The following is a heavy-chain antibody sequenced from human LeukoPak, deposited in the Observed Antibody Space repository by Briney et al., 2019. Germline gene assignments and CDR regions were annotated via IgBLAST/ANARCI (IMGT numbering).Heavy chain of an antibody. J-gene: IGHJ4*02. CDR2: ISYDGSTE. D-gene: IGHD6-13*01. Sequence: GGSLRLSCAASGFTFSSYGMHWVREAPGKGLEWVALISYDGSTEYYGDSVRGRFTISRDNSKSSMFLQMNSVRDEDTAVYYCAKGSGWYADYWGQGTLVTVSS. CDR1: GFTFSSYG. CDR3: AKGSGWYADY. V-gene: IGHV3-30*18.